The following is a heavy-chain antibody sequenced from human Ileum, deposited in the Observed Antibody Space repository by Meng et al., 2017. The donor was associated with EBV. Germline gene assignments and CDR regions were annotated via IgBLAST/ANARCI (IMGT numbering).Heavy chain of an antibody. CDR2: TSHSGST. J-gene: IGHJ4*02. CDR1: GGSISRSDW. CDR3: ASSDYYRSDY. D-gene: IGHD3-22*01. Sequence: QWELQESGPGLVKPSETLSLSCVVSGGSISRSDWWSWVRQPPGKGLEWIGETSHSGSTNYSPSLKSRVTISLDKSKNQLSLKLNSVTAADTAVYYCASSDYYRSDYWGQGTLVTVSS. V-gene: IGHV4-4*02.